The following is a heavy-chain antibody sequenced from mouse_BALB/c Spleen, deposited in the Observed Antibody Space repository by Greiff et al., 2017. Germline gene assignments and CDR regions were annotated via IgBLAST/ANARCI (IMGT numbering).Heavy chain of an antibody. J-gene: IGHJ4*01. CDR2: ISSGSSTI. V-gene: IGHV5-17*02. CDR1: GFTFSSFG. CDR3: ARDGPAMDY. Sequence: EVKLMESGGGLVQPGGSRKLSCAASGFTFSSFGMHWVRQAPEKGLEWVAYISSGSSTIYYADTVKGRFTISRDNPKNTLFLQMTSLRSEDTAMYYCARDGPAMDYWGQGTSVTVSS. D-gene: IGHD1-2*01.